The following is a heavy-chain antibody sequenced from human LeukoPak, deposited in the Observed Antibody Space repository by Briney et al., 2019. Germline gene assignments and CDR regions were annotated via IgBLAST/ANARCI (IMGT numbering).Heavy chain of an antibody. CDR2: MNQDGSEK. D-gene: IGHD6-13*01. J-gene: IGHJ4*02. V-gene: IGHV3-7*01. Sequence: HSGGSLRLSCAASGFIFSNYWMSWVRQAPGKGLEWVANMNQDGSEKYYVDSVKGRFTISRDNAKNSLYLQMNSLRAEDTAVYYCARDSGYSSSWYDYWGQGTLVTVSS. CDR3: ARDSGYSSSWYDY. CDR1: GFIFSNYW.